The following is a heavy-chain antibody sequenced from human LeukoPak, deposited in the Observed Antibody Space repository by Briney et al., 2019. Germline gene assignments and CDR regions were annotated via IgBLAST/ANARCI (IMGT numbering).Heavy chain of an antibody. CDR3: ATPRSPNNGGAFDI. Sequence: GRSLRLSCAASGFTFSAYGMHWVRQAPGKGLEWVAVIWFDGSNKYYADSVKGRFTISRDNSKNTLYLQMNSLRAEDTAVYYCATPRSPNNGGAFDIWGQGTMVTVSS. V-gene: IGHV3-33*01. CDR1: GFTFSAYG. D-gene: IGHD2-8*01. J-gene: IGHJ3*02. CDR2: IWFDGSNK.